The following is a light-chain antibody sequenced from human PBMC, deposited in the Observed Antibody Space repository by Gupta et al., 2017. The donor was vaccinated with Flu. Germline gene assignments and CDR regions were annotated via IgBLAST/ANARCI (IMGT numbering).Light chain of an antibody. J-gene: IGLJ2*01. CDR2: GEN. V-gene: IGLV3-19*01. CDR1: SLRRYY. Sequence: SSELTQDPAVSAALGQTVRITCQGDSLRRYYATWYQQKPGQAPVLVLYGENQRPSGIPDRFSGSSSGNTASLTITGAQAEDEADYYCSSRDSSGNYLYVLFGGGTKLTVL. CDR3: SSRDSSGNYLYVL.